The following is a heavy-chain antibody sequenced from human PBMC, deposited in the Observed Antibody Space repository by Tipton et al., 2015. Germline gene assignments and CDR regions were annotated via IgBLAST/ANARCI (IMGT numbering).Heavy chain of an antibody. Sequence: TLSLTCDVSGASISSSNWWSWVRQSPGKGLEWIGEVYHSGSTNYNPSLESRVTISVDNSKNQFSLELTSMTAADTAVYYCARASIIQGYYHDSSRYYLFNSWGQGTLVTVSS. D-gene: IGHD3-22*01. CDR3: ARASIIQGYYHDSSRYYLFNS. CDR1: GASISSSNW. V-gene: IGHV4-4*02. J-gene: IGHJ1*01. CDR2: VYHSGST.